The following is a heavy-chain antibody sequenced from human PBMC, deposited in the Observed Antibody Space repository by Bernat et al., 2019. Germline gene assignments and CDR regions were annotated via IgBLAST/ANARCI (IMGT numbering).Heavy chain of an antibody. CDR3: ARRGSSGYYLYYFDY. Sequence: QLQLQESGPGLVKPSETLSLTCTVSGGSISSSSYYWGWIRQPPGKGLEWIGSIYYSGSTYYNPSLKSRVTISVDTSKNQCSLKLSSVTAADTAVYYCARRGSSGYYLYYFDYWGQGTLVTVSS. V-gene: IGHV4-39*01. CDR2: IYYSGST. J-gene: IGHJ4*02. D-gene: IGHD3-22*01. CDR1: GGSISSSSYY.